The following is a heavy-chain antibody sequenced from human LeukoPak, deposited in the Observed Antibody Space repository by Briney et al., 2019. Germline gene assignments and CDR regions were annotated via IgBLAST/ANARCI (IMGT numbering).Heavy chain of an antibody. D-gene: IGHD4-17*01. V-gene: IGHV1-2*02. J-gene: IGHJ5*02. Sequence: GASVKVSCKASGYTFTGYYMHWVRQAPGQGLEWMGWINPNSGGTNYEQKFQGRVIMTRDTSISTAYMELSRLRSDGTAVYYCARHMTTANNWFDPWGQGTLVTVSS. CDR1: GYTFTGYY. CDR2: INPNSGGT. CDR3: ARHMTTANNWFDP.